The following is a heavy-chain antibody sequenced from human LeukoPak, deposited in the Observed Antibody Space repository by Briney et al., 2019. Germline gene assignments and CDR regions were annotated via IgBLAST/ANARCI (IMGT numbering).Heavy chain of an antibody. CDR3: ATFIPNCDILTGYFVY. Sequence: ASVKVSCKVSGYTLTELSMHWVRQAPGKGLEWMGGFDPEDGETIYAQKFQGRVTMTEDTSTDTAYMELSSLRSEDTAVYYCATFIPNCDILTGYFVYWGHGTLVTVSS. D-gene: IGHD3-9*01. J-gene: IGHJ4*01. V-gene: IGHV1-24*01. CDR1: GYTLTELS. CDR2: FDPEDGET.